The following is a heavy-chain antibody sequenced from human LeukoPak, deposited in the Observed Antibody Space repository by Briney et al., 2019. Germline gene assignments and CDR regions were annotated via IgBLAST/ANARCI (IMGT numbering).Heavy chain of an antibody. V-gene: IGHV3-66*02. CDR2: IIGGD. D-gene: IGHD3-10*01. Sequence: GGSLRLSRIASGFTVSKNYMSWVRQAPGKGLEWVSVIIGGDKYADSVKGRFTISRDNSKNTLHLQMNSLSAEDTAVYYCARVYGSGSYYYMDVWGKGTTVTVSS. CDR1: GFTVSKNY. CDR3: ARVYGSGSYYYMDV. J-gene: IGHJ6*03.